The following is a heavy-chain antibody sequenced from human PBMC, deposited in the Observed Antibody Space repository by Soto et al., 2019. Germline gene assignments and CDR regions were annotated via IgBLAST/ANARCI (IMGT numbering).Heavy chain of an antibody. CDR3: ARGVAGVVVPAAIRGWFDP. Sequence: PSETLSLTCVVSGDSIASSYWLSWVRQPPGKGLEWIGEIYHSGTTNYNPSLKSRVTISLDTSKNQFSLKLTFVTAADTAVYYCARGVAGVVVPAAIRGWFDPWGQGTLVTVSS. V-gene: IGHV4-4*02. CDR2: IYHSGTT. D-gene: IGHD2-2*02. CDR1: GDSIASSYW. J-gene: IGHJ5*02.